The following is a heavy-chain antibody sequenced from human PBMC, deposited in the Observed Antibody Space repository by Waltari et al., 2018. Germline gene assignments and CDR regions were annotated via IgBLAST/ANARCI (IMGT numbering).Heavy chain of an antibody. CDR1: GCTFTGHY. V-gene: IGHV1-2*02. D-gene: IGHD6-13*01. CDR2: INPNGGDT. CDR3: ARGFSSWYWYFDL. Sequence: QVQLVQSGAELKKPGASMKVSCKASGCTFTGHYIHWVRQAPGQGPEWMGWINPNGGDTDYALKFQGRVTMTRDMSISTAYMELNGLRFDDTAVYYCARGFSSWYWYFDLWGRGALVTVSS. J-gene: IGHJ2*01.